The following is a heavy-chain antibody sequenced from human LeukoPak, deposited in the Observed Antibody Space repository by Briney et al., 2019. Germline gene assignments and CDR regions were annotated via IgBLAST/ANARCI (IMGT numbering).Heavy chain of an antibody. CDR2: INSDGSWT. CDR1: GTYW. D-gene: IGHD2-2*01. CDR3: VSFYETY. Sequence: GGSLRLSCAASGTYWMHWVRQAPGKGLVWVSHINSDGSWTGYADSVKGRFTISKDNAKNTVSLQMNNLRAEDTAVYYCVSFYETYWGRGTLVTVSS. V-gene: IGHV3-74*01. J-gene: IGHJ4*02.